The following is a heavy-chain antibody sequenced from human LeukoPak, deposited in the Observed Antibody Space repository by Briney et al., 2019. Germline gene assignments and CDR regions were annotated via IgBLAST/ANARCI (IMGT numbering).Heavy chain of an antibody. CDR3: AREVVVARLSGPGGVAFDI. V-gene: IGHV3-64*01. J-gene: IGHJ3*02. CDR1: GFTFSSYA. CDR2: ISSNGGST. Sequence: GGSLRLSCAASGFTFSSYAMHGVRQAPGKGLEYVSAISSNGGSTYYANSVKGRFTISRDNSKNTLYLQMGSLRAEDMAVYYCAREVVVARLSGPGGVAFDIWGQGTMVTVSS. D-gene: IGHD2-15*01.